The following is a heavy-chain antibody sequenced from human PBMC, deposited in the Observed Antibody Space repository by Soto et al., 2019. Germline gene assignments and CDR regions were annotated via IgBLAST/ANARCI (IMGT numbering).Heavy chain of an antibody. CDR1: GFTFSDAW. CDR2: IKSKIDAETT. J-gene: IGHJ4*02. Sequence: GSLRLSCAASGFTFSDAWMCWVRQAPGKGLEWVGRIKSKIDAETTDYAAPVEGRFTISRDDSKTTLYLQMNSLKTEDTAVYYCAKRGVGYSGPGFDYWGQGALVTVSS. V-gene: IGHV3-15*01. CDR3: AKRGVGYSGPGFDY. D-gene: IGHD5-12*01.